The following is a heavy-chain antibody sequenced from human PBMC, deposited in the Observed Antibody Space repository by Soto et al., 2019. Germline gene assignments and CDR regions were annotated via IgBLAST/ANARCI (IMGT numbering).Heavy chain of an antibody. D-gene: IGHD3-10*01. CDR2: IYYSGST. J-gene: IGHJ6*02. V-gene: IGHV4-59*12. CDR1: GGSISSYY. Sequence: SETLSLTCTVSGGSISSYYWSWIRQPPGKGLEWIGYIYYSGSTNYNPSLKSRVTISVDTSKNQFSLKLSSVTAADTAVYYCARGGWFGELLYYYGMDVWGQGTTVTLSS. CDR3: ARGGWFGELLYYYGMDV.